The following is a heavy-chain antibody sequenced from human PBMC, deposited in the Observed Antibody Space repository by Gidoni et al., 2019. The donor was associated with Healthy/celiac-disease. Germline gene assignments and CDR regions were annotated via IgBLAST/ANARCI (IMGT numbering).Heavy chain of an antibody. CDR3: ASESGVLLSVGDQLKHKDSSGYYQAY. D-gene: IGHD3-22*01. J-gene: IGHJ4*02. CDR1: GGSFSGYY. Sequence: QVQLQQWSAGLLKPSETLSLTCAVYGGSFSGYYWSWIRQAQGKGLEWIGNINYRGLTNYNQSLKIRVTISVATSKIQFSLKLHSVTAADTALSYCASESGVLLSVGDQLKHKDSSGYYQAYWGQGTLVTVSS. V-gene: IGHV4-34*01. CDR2: INYRGLT.